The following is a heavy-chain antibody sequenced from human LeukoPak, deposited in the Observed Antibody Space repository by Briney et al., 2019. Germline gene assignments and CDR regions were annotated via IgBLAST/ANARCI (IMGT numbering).Heavy chain of an antibody. CDR2: IYYSGST. Sequence: SETLSLTCTVSGGSISSYYWSWIRQPPGKGLEWIGYIYYSGSTNYNPSLKSRVTISVDTSKNQFSLKLSSVTAADTAVYYCARALGNCSGGSCYIGYWGQGTLVTVSS. CDR3: ARALGNCSGGSCYIGY. CDR1: GGSISSYY. V-gene: IGHV4-59*12. J-gene: IGHJ4*02. D-gene: IGHD2-15*01.